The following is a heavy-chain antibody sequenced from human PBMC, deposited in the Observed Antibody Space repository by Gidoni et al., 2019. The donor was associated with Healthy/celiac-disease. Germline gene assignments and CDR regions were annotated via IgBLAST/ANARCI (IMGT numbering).Heavy chain of an antibody. D-gene: IGHD5-18*01. V-gene: IGHV4-30-4*01. J-gene: IGHJ3*02. CDR1: GGSISSGDYY. Sequence: QVQLQESGPGLVKPSQTLSLHFTVSGGSISSGDYYWSWIRQPPGKGLEWIGYIYYRGSTYYNPSLKSRVTISVDTSKNQFSLKLSSVTAADTAVYYCARNTAMVQGAFDIWGQGTMVTVSS. CDR3: ARNTAMVQGAFDI. CDR2: IYYRGST.